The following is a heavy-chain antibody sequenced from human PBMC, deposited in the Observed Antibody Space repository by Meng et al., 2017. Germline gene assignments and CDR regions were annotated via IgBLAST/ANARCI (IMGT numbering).Heavy chain of an antibody. CDR3: TTDMDYSNLIDY. Sequence: GESLKISCAASGFTFSNSWMSWVRQAPGKGLEWVGRIKSKTDGGTSDYAAPVKGRFTISRDDSKNTLYLQMNSLKTEDTAVYYCTTDMDYSNLIDYWGQGTLVTVSS. J-gene: IGHJ4*02. CDR1: GFTFSNSW. D-gene: IGHD4-11*01. CDR2: IKSKTDGGTS. V-gene: IGHV3-15*01.